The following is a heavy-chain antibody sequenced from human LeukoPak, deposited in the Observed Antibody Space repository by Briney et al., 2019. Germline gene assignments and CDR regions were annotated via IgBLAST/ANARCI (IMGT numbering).Heavy chain of an antibody. Sequence: SVKVSCKASGGTFSSYAISWVRQAPGQGLEWMGGIIPIFGTANYAQKFQGRVTITADESTSTAYMELSSLRSEDTAVYYCARMDIVVVPAASHYGMDVWGKGTTVTVSS. CDR2: IIPIFGTA. V-gene: IGHV1-69*01. J-gene: IGHJ6*04. CDR1: GGTFSSYA. D-gene: IGHD2-2*03. CDR3: ARMDIVVVPAASHYGMDV.